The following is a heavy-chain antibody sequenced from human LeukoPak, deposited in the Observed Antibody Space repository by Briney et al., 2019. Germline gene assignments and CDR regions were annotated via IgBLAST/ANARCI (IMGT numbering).Heavy chain of an antibody. CDR3: ARSWGSQNGMDV. J-gene: IGHJ6*02. CDR1: GFTFSSYS. V-gene: IGHV3-21*01. D-gene: IGHD7-27*01. Sequence: GGSLRLSCAASGFTFSSYSMNWVRQAPGKGLEWVSSISSSSSYIYYADSVKGRFTISRDNAKNSLYLQMNSLRAEDTAVYYCARSWGSQNGMDVWGQGTTVTVSS. CDR2: ISSSSSYI.